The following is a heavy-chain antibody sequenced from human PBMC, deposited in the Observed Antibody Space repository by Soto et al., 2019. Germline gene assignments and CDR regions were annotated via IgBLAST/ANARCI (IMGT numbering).Heavy chain of an antibody. J-gene: IGHJ3*01. Sequence: QIQLVQSGGEVKKPGASVTVSCKVSGYAFTSHLLTWVRQAPGQGLEWVGWISANSGNKKYRQSLQGRVTMTTESSTSTAYSELRDLRLDDTAVYYCARGGFLERSDFWGQGTMVTVSS. V-gene: IGHV1-18*04. D-gene: IGHD3-3*01. CDR3: ARGGFLERSDF. CDR1: GYAFTSHL. CDR2: ISANSGNK.